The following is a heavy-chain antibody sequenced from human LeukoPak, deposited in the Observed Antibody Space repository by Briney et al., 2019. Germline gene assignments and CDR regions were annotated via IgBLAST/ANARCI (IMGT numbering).Heavy chain of an antibody. Sequence: GGSLRLSCAASGFTFSNYAMHWVRQAPGKGLEWVAVISSDGSKKDYADSVKGRFTISRDNSKNTLYVQMNSLRGEDTAVYYCARVGKNGWDSDHWGQGTLVTVSS. V-gene: IGHV3-30*04. CDR1: GFTFSNYA. J-gene: IGHJ4*02. CDR3: ARVGKNGWDSDH. CDR2: ISSDGSKK. D-gene: IGHD6-19*01.